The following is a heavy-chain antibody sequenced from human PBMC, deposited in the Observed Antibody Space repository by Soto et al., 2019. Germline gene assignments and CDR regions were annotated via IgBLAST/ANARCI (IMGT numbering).Heavy chain of an antibody. CDR1: GFTFGDYA. V-gene: IGHV3-49*03. J-gene: IGHJ4*02. D-gene: IGHD6-13*01. Sequence: PGGSLRLSCTASGFTFGDYAMSWFRQAPGKGLEWVGFIRSKAYGGTTEYAASVKGRFTISRDDSKSIAYLQMNSLKTEDTAVYYCTRDHSPGIAAADDYWGQGTLVTVSS. CDR2: IRSKAYGGTT. CDR3: TRDHSPGIAAADDY.